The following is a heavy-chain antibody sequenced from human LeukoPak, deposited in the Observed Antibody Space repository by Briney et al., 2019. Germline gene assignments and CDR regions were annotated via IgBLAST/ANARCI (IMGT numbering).Heavy chain of an antibody. J-gene: IGHJ4*02. D-gene: IGHD3-22*01. CDR1: GYTFTSYY. CDR2: INPSGGST. V-gene: IGHV1-46*01. Sequence: ASVKVSCKASGYTFTSYYMHWVRQAPGQGLEWMGIINPSGGSTSYAQKFQGRVTMTRDTSTSTVYMELSSLRSEDTAVYYCARGHRVSSGYRIVPLYWGQGTLVTVSS. CDR3: ARGHRVSSGYRIVPLY.